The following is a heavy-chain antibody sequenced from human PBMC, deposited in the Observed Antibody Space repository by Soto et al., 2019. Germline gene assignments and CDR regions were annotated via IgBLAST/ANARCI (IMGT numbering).Heavy chain of an antibody. J-gene: IGHJ5*02. CDR1: GGSISSSSYY. CDR3: ARFYCSGGSCYSGWFDP. D-gene: IGHD2-15*01. Sequence: PSETLSLTCTVSGGSISSSSYYWGWIRQPPGKGLEWIGIIYYSGSTYYNPSLKSRVTISVDTSKNQFSLKLSSVTAADTAVYYCARFYCSGGSCYSGWFDPWGQGTRGTVSS. CDR2: IYYSGST. V-gene: IGHV4-39*01.